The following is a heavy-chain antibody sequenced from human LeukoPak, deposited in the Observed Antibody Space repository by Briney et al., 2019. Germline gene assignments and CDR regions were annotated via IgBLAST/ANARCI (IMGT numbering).Heavy chain of an antibody. D-gene: IGHD4-11*01. CDR2: MNPNSGNT. CDR3: ATSTQDYSNYEGGGPAQLDY. J-gene: IGHJ4*02. Sequence: ASVKVSCKASGYTFTSYDINWVRQATGQGLEWMGWMNPNSGNTGYAQKFQGRVTMTEDTSTDTAYMELSSLRSEDTAVYYCATSTQDYSNYEGGGPAQLDYWGQGTLVTVSS. V-gene: IGHV1-8*02. CDR1: GYTFTSYD.